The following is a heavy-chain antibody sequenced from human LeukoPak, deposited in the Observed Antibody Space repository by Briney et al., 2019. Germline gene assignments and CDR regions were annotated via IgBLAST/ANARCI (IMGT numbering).Heavy chain of an antibody. D-gene: IGHD5-18*01. J-gene: IGHJ4*02. CDR2: IHHSGST. CDR3: ARSYGYADY. CDR1: GGSFSGNY. Sequence: SETLSLTCAVYGGSFSGNYWNWIRQPPGKGLEWIGEIHHSGSTNYNPSLKSRVTISVDTSKNQFSLKLSSVTAADTAVYYCARSYGYADYWGQGTLVTVSS. V-gene: IGHV4-34*01.